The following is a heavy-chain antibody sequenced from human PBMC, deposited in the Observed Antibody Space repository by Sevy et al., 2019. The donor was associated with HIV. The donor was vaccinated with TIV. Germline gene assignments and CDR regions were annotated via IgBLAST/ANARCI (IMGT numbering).Heavy chain of an antibody. CDR1: GGSISSYF. Sequence: SETLSLTCTVSGGSISSYFWSWIRQPPGKGLEWIGYIYYSGSTNYNPSLKSRVTISAETSKNQFSLKLTSVTAADTAVYYCARAGTAMSYFDYWGQGTLVTVSS. V-gene: IGHV4-59*01. CDR3: ARAGTAMSYFDY. J-gene: IGHJ4*02. CDR2: IYYSGST. D-gene: IGHD5-18*01.